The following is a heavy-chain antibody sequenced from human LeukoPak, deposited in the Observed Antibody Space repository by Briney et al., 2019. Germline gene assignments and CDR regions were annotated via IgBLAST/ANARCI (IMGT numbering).Heavy chain of an antibody. Sequence: GGSLRLSCAASGFTFSSYAMSWVRQAPGKGLEWVSGILDSGYSTYYANSVTGRFTISRDNSNNTLYLQMNSLRAEDTAVYYCAKLGGHPLHNYYVGVWGKGTTVAASS. V-gene: IGHV3-23*01. CDR3: AKLGGHPLHNYYVGV. CDR2: ILDSGYST. CDR1: GFTFSSYA. D-gene: IGHD3-16*01. J-gene: IGHJ6*03.